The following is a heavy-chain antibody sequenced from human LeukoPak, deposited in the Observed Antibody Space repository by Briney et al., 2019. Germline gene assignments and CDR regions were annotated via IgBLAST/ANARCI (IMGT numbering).Heavy chain of an antibody. D-gene: IGHD4-23*01. J-gene: IGHJ4*02. CDR2: INPSGGST. Sequence: GASVKVSCKASGYTFTNYHIHWVRQAPAQGLEWMGVINPSGGSTDYAQKFQDRVTMTRDTSTSTVYMELSSLRSEDTAVYYCARGRWELRALLYWGQGTLVTVSS. V-gene: IGHV1-46*01. CDR1: GYTFTNYH. CDR3: ARGRWELRALLY.